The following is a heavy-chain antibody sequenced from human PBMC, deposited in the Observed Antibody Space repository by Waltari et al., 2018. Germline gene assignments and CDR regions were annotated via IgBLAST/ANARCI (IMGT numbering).Heavy chain of an antibody. V-gene: IGHV1-8*01. CDR2: MNPNSGNT. J-gene: IGHJ4*02. CDR1: GYTFTSYD. Sequence: QVQLVQSGAEVKKPGASVKVSCKASGYTFTSYDITWVRQATGQGLEWMRLMNPNSGNTGYAQKFQGRVTMTRNTSRSTAYMELSSLRSEDTAVYYCARVSVAGLELDYWGQGTLVTVSS. CDR3: ARVSVAGLELDY. D-gene: IGHD6-19*01.